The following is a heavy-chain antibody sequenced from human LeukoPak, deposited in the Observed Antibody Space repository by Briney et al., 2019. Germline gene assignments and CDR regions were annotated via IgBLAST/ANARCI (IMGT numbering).Heavy chain of an antibody. CDR1: GFTVSSNY. J-gene: IGHJ3*02. V-gene: IGHV3-66*01. D-gene: IGHD4-17*01. Sequence: GGSLRLPCAASGFTVSSNYMSWVRQAPGEGMEWVSVIYSGGSTYYADSVKGRFTISRDNSKNTLYLQMNSLRAEDTAVYYCAREKDYVEAFDIWGQGTMVTVSS. CDR2: IYSGGST. CDR3: AREKDYVEAFDI.